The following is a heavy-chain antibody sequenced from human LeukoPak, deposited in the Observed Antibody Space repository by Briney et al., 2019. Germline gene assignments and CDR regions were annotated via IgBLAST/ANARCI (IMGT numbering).Heavy chain of an antibody. CDR3: ANYCSGGSCNGGY. CDR1: GFTFSSYS. V-gene: IGHV3-21*01. CDR2: ISSSSSYI. J-gene: IGHJ4*02. D-gene: IGHD2-15*01. Sequence: GGSLRLSCAASGFTFSSYSMNWVRQAPGKGLEWVSSISSSSSYIYYADSVKSRFTISRDNAKNSLYLQMNSLRAEDTAVYYCANYCSGGSCNGGYWGQGTLVTVSS.